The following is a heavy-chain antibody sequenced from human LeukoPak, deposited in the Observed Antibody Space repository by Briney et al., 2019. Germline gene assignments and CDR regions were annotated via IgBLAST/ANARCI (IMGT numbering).Heavy chain of an antibody. CDR3: AKDGGIAAPSDY. D-gene: IGHD6-6*01. CDR1: GFTFSSYA. J-gene: IGHJ4*02. V-gene: IGHV3-23*01. CDR2: ISGIGGST. Sequence: GGSLRLSCAASGFTFSSYAMSWVRQAPGKGLEWVSAISGIGGSTYYADSVKGRFTISRDNSKNTLYLQMNSLRADDSAVYYCAKDGGIAAPSDYWGQGTLVTVSS.